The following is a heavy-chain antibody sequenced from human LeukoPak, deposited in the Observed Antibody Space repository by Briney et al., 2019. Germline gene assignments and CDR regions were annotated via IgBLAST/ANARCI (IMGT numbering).Heavy chain of an antibody. D-gene: IGHD6-13*01. CDR1: GYTFTSYG. V-gene: IGHV1-18*01. CDR3: TRDLPYSSSWESIDY. J-gene: IGHJ4*02. Sequence: GASVKVSCKASGYTFTSYGISWVRQAPGQGLEWMGWISAYSLNTNYAQNFQGRVTMTTDTSTSTAYMELRSLRSDDTAVYYCTRDLPYSSSWESIDYWGQGTLVTVSS. CDR2: ISAYSLNT.